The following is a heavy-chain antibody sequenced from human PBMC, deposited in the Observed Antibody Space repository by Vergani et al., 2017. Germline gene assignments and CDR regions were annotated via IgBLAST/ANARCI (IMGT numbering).Heavy chain of an antibody. V-gene: IGHV3-15*01. Sequence: EVQLLESGGGLVQPGGSLRLSCAASGFTFSSYAMSWVRQAPGKGLEWVGRIKSKTDGGTTDYAAPVKGRFTISRDDSKNTLYLQMNSLKTEDTAVYYCTTGVIEYSSSSGYYYYGMDVWGQGTTVTVSS. CDR1: GFTFSSYA. CDR2: IKSKTDGGTT. CDR3: TTGVIEYSSSSGYYYYGMDV. J-gene: IGHJ6*02. D-gene: IGHD6-6*01.